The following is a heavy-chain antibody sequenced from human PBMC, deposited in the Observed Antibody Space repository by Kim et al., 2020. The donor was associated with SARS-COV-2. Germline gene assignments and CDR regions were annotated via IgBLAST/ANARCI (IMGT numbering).Heavy chain of an antibody. CDR1: NGSISSGPYY. J-gene: IGHJ4*02. D-gene: IGHD4-17*01. CDR3: SYGDLYYFAF. CDR2: IYNSGNT. Sequence: SETLSLTCTVSNGSISSGPYYWTWIRQHPGGGLEWIGYIYNSGNTYYNPSLNSRVTMSVDTSENQFSLNLDSVTAADTALYFCSYGDLYYFAFRGGGTL. V-gene: IGHV4-31*03.